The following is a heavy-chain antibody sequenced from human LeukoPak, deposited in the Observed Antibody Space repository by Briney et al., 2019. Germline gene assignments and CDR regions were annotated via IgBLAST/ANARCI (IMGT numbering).Heavy chain of an antibody. CDR3: ARDSRPVVYHTLYYYYYMDV. Sequence: ASVKVSCKTSGYTFTGYYMYWVRQAPGQGLEWMGWINPNSGGTNYAQKFQGRVTMTRDTSISTAYMELSRLRSDDTAVYYCARDSRPVVYHTLYYYYYMDVWGKGTTVTVSS. CDR1: GYTFTGYY. V-gene: IGHV1-2*02. CDR2: INPNSGGT. D-gene: IGHD1-14*01. J-gene: IGHJ6*03.